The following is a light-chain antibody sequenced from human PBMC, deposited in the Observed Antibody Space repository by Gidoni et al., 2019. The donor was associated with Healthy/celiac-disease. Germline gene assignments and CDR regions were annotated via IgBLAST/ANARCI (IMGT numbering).Light chain of an antibody. Sequence: DIQMTQSPSSLSASVGDRVTITCQASQDISNYLNWYQQKPGKAPKLLIYDASNLETGVPSRFSGSGSGTDFTFTISSLQPEDIATYYCQQYDNLSMYTFXQXTKLEIK. CDR3: QQYDNLSMYT. J-gene: IGKJ2*01. CDR1: QDISNY. CDR2: DAS. V-gene: IGKV1-33*01.